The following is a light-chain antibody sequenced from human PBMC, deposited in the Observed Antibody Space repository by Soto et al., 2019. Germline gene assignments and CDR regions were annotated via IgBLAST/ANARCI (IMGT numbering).Light chain of an antibody. CDR3: ISYTGSSTSYV. Sequence: QSVLTQPASVSGSPGQSITIAFSGTRSDIGSYNYVAWYQQFPGKTPKILIYGVSNRPSGVSSRFSGSKSGNTASLTISGLQAEDEADYYCISYTGSSTSYVFGSGTKV. V-gene: IGLV2-14*01. CDR2: GVS. J-gene: IGLJ1*01. CDR1: RSDIGSYNY.